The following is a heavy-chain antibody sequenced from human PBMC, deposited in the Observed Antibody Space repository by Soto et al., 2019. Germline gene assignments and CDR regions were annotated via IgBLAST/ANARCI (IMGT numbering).Heavy chain of an antibody. CDR2: IYYSGST. CDR1: GGSISSGGYY. D-gene: IGHD5-18*01. Sequence: QVQLQESGPGLVKPSQTLSLTCTVSGGSISSGGYYWSWIRQHPGKVLEWIGYIYYSGSTYYNPSLKSRVTISVDTSKNQFSLKLSSVTAADTAVSYCARAWGGIQLWLRWFDPWGQGTLVTVSS. CDR3: ARAWGGIQLWLRWFDP. J-gene: IGHJ5*02. V-gene: IGHV4-31*03.